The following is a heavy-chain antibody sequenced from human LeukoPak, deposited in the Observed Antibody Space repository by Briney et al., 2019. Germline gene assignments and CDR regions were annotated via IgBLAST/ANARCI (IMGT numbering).Heavy chain of an antibody. CDR3: AKANRITMIVPLDY. CDR1: GFTFSSYA. CDR2: ISGSGGST. V-gene: IGHV3-23*01. Sequence: PGGSLRLSCAASGFTFSSYAMTWVRQAPGKGLDPTSSISGSGGSTSYADSVKGRFTISRDNSKNTLYLQMNSMRAEDTAVYFCAKANRITMIVPLDYWGQGTLVTVSS. J-gene: IGHJ4*02. D-gene: IGHD3-22*01.